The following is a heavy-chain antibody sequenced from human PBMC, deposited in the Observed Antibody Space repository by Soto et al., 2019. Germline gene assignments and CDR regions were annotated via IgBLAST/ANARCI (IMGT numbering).Heavy chain of an antibody. J-gene: IGHJ5*02. CDR1: GGSISSSNW. CDR3: ARVPGGYCSSTSCYRSPIWFDP. Sequence: SETLSLTCAVSGGSISSSNWWSWVRQPPGKGLEWIGEIYHSGSTNYNPSLKSRVTISVDKSKNQFSLKLSSVTAADTAVYYCARVPGGYCSSTSCYRSPIWFDPWGQGTLVTVSS. D-gene: IGHD2-2*02. CDR2: IYHSGST. V-gene: IGHV4-4*02.